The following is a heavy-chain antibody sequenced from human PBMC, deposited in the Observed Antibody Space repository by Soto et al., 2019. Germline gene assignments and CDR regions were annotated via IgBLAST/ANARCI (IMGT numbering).Heavy chain of an antibody. J-gene: IGHJ6*02. CDR3: AHSRCGGDCLRSYSSHYYYGMDV. D-gene: IGHD2-21*02. Sequence: QITLKESGPTLVKPTQTLTLTCTFSGFSLSTGGVGVGWIRQPPGKALEWLALIYWDDDKRYSPSLKSRLTATKDTSKNRVVLTMPNMDPVDTATYYCAHSRCGGDCLRSYSSHYYYGMDVWGQGTTVTVSS. CDR1: GFSLSTGGVG. V-gene: IGHV2-5*02. CDR2: IYWDDDK.